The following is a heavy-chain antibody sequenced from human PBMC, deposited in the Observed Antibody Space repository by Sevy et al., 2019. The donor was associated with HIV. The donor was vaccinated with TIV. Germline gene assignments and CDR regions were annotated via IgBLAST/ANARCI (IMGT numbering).Heavy chain of an antibody. D-gene: IGHD3-3*01. CDR2: IYYDGSNK. J-gene: IGHJ6*02. V-gene: IGHV3-30-3*01. CDR3: ARDRGGVMAPYGMDV. Sequence: GGSLRLSCAASGFTFSSYAMHWVRQAPGKGLEWVAVIYYDGSNKYYADSVKGRFTISRDNSKNTLYLQMNSLRAEDTAVYYCARDRGGVMAPYGMDVWGQGTTVTVSS. CDR1: GFTFSSYA.